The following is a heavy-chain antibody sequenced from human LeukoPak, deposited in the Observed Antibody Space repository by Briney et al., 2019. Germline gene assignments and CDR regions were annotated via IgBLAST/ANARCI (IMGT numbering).Heavy chain of an antibody. J-gene: IGHJ4*02. V-gene: IGHV3-7*01. D-gene: IGHD3-10*01. CDR1: GLTFDMYW. CDR2: MKPDASHI. CDR3: VRDSRTYGYF. Sequence: PGGSLRLSCAASGLTFDMYWLTWVRQAPGEGLEWVANMKPDASHISYVDSVEGRFTISRDNAKNSLYLQMDSLRAEDTAVYYCVRDSRTYGYFWGRGTLVTVSS.